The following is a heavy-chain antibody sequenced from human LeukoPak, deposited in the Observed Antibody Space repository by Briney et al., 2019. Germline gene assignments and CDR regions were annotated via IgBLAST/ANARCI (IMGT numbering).Heavy chain of an antibody. J-gene: IGHJ4*02. CDR2: IIPMINTP. CDR1: GGTFRIYA. Sequence: SVKVSCKASGGTFRIYAITWVRQAPGKGLEWMGGIIPMINTPRYAQKFQGRVSITADESTSTGYMEVSSLRSEDTAVYYCAIFQGTYGDNENDYWGQGTLVTVSS. D-gene: IGHD4-17*01. V-gene: IGHV1-69*13. CDR3: AIFQGTYGDNENDY.